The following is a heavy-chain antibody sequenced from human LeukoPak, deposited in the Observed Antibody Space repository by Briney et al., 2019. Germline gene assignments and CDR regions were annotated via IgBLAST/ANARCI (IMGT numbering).Heavy chain of an antibody. CDR3: ATEGGNTYSNPDWYFDF. CDR1: AFSISTNG. Sequence: GGSLRLSCGASAFSISTNGMPWVRQAPGKGLEWVAVISADGGGQFYADSVKGRFTISRDNSKNALFLQMNSLGNEDTAVYYCATEGGNTYSNPDWYFDFWGRGTLVTVS. V-gene: IGHV3-30*03. J-gene: IGHJ2*01. D-gene: IGHD4-11*01. CDR2: ISADGGGQ.